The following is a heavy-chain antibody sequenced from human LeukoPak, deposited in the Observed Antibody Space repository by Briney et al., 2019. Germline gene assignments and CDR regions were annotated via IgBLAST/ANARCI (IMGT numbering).Heavy chain of an antibody. J-gene: IGHJ3*02. Sequence: PGRSLRLSCAASGFTFSSYGMHWFRQAPGKGLDWVAVISYDGSNKYYADSVKGRFTISRDNSKNTLYLQMNSLRAEDTAVYYCAMGVRYCSGGSCYSLYDAFDIWGQGTMVTVSS. CDR2: ISYDGSNK. V-gene: IGHV3-30*03. CDR3: AMGVRYCSGGSCYSLYDAFDI. CDR1: GFTFSSYG. D-gene: IGHD2-15*01.